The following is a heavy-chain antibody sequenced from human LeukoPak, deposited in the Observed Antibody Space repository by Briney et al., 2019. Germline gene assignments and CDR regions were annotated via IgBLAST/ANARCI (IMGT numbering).Heavy chain of an antibody. CDR1: GYSFTSYW. Sequence: GESLKISCKGSGYSFTSYWIGWVRQMPGKGLEWMGIIYPGDSDTRYSPSFQGQVTISADKSISTAYLQWSSLKASDTAMYYCARFRASSSPVRLVYFDYWGQGTLVTVSP. D-gene: IGHD6-6*01. CDR3: ARFRASSSPVRLVYFDY. J-gene: IGHJ4*02. CDR2: IYPGDSDT. V-gene: IGHV5-51*01.